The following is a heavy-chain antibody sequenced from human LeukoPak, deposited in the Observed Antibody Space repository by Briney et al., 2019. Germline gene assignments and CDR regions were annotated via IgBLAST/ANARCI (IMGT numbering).Heavy chain of an antibody. CDR1: GFTFSDYY. V-gene: IGHV4-39*01. CDR3: ARQGNNWFDP. Sequence: VKPGGSLRLSCAASGFTFSDYYVSWIRQPPGKGLEWIGSIYYSGSTYYNPSLKSRVTISVDTSRNQFSLRLSSVTAADTAVYYCARQGNNWFDPWGQGTLVTVSS. J-gene: IGHJ5*02. D-gene: IGHD3-10*01. CDR2: IYYSGST.